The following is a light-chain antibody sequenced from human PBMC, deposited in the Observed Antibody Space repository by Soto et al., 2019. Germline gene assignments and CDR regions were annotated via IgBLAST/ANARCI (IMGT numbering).Light chain of an antibody. V-gene: IGLV1-44*01. J-gene: IGLJ3*02. CDR3: AAWDDSLNGFWV. Sequence: QSVRTQPPSASAAPGHRVTISCSGSTSNIESNTVNWYTQLPATAPTLLIYSSNQRPSGVPDRFSGSKSGTSASLAISGLQSDDEADYYCAAWDDSLNGFWVFGGGTKVTVL. CDR2: SSN. CDR1: TSNIESNT.